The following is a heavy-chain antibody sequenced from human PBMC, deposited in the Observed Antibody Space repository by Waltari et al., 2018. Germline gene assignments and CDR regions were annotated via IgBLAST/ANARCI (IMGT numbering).Heavy chain of an antibody. CDR3: AIGEMDDFWSGYPRGYYYGMDV. V-gene: IGHV1-69*05. CDR2: IIPIFGTA. J-gene: IGHJ6*02. D-gene: IGHD3-3*01. CDR1: GGTFSSYA. Sequence: QVQLVQSGAEVKKPGSSVKVSCKASGGTFSSYAISWVRQAPGQGLEWMGGIIPIFGTANYAQKFQGRVTITTDESTSTAYMELSSLRSEDTAVYYCAIGEMDDFWSGYPRGYYYGMDVWGQGTTVTVSS.